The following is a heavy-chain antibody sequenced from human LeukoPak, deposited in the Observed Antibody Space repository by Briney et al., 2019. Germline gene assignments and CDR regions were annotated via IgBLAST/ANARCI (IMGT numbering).Heavy chain of an antibody. J-gene: IGHJ4*02. CDR2: IYHSANA. CDR1: GYSISSGYY. Sequence: SETLSLTCTVSGYSISSGYYWGWIRRPPGEGLEWIGSIYHSANAYSNPSLKSRVTISVDTSKNQSSLKLTSVTAADTAVYYCARDLDSSSWYVGYWGQGTLVTVSS. CDR3: ARDLDSSSWYVGY. D-gene: IGHD6-13*01. V-gene: IGHV4-38-2*02.